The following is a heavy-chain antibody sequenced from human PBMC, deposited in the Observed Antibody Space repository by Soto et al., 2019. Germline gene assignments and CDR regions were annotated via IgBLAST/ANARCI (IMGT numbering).Heavy chain of an antibody. CDR3: AKVFYYHDSSGYYYFDS. J-gene: IGHJ4*02. V-gene: IGHV3-23*01. Sequence: PGGSLRLSCAASGFTFSSYAVSWVRQAPGKGPEWISSISGSGSTIYYADSVKGRFTISRDNSKNMLYLQMSSLRAEDTAVYYCAKVFYYHDSSGYYYFDSWGQGTLVTVSS. CDR1: GFTFSSYA. CDR2: ISGSGSTI. D-gene: IGHD3-22*01.